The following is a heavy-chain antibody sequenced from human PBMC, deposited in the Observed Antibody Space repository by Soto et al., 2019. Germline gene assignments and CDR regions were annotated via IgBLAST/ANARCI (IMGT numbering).Heavy chain of an antibody. CDR2: ISAYNGNT. D-gene: IGHD6-13*01. J-gene: IGHJ4*02. CDR1: GYTFTSYG. Sequence: ASVKVSCKASGYTFTSYGISWVRQAPGQELERMGWISAYNGNTNYAQKLQGRVTMTTDTSTSTAYMELRSLRSDDTAVYYCAMSGYSSSWYFPYFDYWGQGTLVTVSS. CDR3: AMSGYSSSWYFPYFDY. V-gene: IGHV1-18*01.